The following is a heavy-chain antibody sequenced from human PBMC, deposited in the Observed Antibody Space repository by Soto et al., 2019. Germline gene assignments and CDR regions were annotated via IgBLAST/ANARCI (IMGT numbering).Heavy chain of an antibody. J-gene: IGHJ4*02. CDR2: IWYHGRDI. CDR1: GFVFSDYV. V-gene: IGHV3-33*01. CDR3: ARDQGGQSGNFIFDN. D-gene: IGHD1-26*01. Sequence: QVRLVESGGGVVQPGRSLRLSCAASGFVFSDYVIHWVRQAPGRGLDWVAGIWYHGRDIFYTDPVKGRFTISRDNSKNMLYLQMNSLRAEDTAVYYCARDQGGQSGNFIFDNWGQGTLVTVSS.